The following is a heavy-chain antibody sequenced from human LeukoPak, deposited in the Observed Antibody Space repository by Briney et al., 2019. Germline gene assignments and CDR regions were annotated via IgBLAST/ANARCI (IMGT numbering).Heavy chain of an antibody. D-gene: IGHD3-9*01. Sequence: PGGSLRLSCAAPGFTFSRYSMNWVRQAPGKGLEWVSSISSSSSYIYYADSVKGRFTISRDNAKNSLYLQMNSLRAEDTAVYYCARCFDNYYYYYMDVWGKGTTVTVSS. CDR1: GFTFSRYS. CDR2: ISSSSSYI. J-gene: IGHJ6*03. V-gene: IGHV3-21*01. CDR3: ARCFDNYYYYYMDV.